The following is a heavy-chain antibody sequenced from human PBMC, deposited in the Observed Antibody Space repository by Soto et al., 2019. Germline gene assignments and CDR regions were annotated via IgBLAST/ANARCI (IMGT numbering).Heavy chain of an antibody. J-gene: IGHJ5*02. Sequence: EGSLGLFCAGSGFTFSTLDIHWVRQAPGKGLEWVSGIGTLSDTFYAASVQGRFTISRQNAKNSVYLQMNSLRAGDTAFYDCARGCSVSNDSPPPPRFDPWGQGTL. CDR2: IGTLSDT. D-gene: IGHD3-16*01. V-gene: IGHV3-13*01. CDR3: ARGCSVSNDSPPPPRFDP. CDR1: GFTFSTLD.